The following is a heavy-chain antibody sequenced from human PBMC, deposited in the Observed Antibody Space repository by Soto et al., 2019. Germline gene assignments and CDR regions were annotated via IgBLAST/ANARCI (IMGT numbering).Heavy chain of an antibody. CDR2: ISYDGSNK. D-gene: IGHD1-26*01. V-gene: IGHV3-30*18. Sequence: QVQLVESGGGVVQPGRSLRLSCAASGFTFSSYGMHWVRQAPGKGLEWVAVISYDGSNKYYADSVKGRFTISRDNSKNTLYLQMNRLRAEDTAVYYCAKDGSGSLGYWGQGTLVTVSS. CDR3: AKDGSGSLGY. CDR1: GFTFSSYG. J-gene: IGHJ4*02.